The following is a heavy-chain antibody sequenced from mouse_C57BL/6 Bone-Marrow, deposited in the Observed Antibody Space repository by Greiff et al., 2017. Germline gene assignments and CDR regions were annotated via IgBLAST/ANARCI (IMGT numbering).Heavy chain of an antibody. CDR1: GFSLTSYG. Sequence: QVQLQQSGPGLVQPSQSLSITCTVSGFSLTSYGVHWVRQSPGKGLEWLGVIWRGGSTDYNAAFMSRLSITKDNSKSQVFFKMNSLQADDTPIYYCAKGIYYYGSSYGYWYLDVWGTGTTVTVPS. J-gene: IGHJ1*03. V-gene: IGHV2-5*01. D-gene: IGHD1-1*01. CDR2: IWRGGST. CDR3: AKGIYYYGSSYGYWYLDV.